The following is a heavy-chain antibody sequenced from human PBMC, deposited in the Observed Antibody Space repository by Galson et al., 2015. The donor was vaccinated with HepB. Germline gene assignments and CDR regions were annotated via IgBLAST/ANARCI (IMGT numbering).Heavy chain of an antibody. CDR3: ARDILGSDRDWDGMDV. Sequence: SLRLSCAASGFTFSSYAMHWVRQAPGKGLEWVAVISYDGSNKYYADSVKGRFTISRDNSKNTLYLQMNSLRAEDTAVYYCARDILGSDRDWDGMDVWGQGTTVTVSS. J-gene: IGHJ6*02. CDR1: GFTFSSYA. CDR2: ISYDGSNK. V-gene: IGHV3-30*04. D-gene: IGHD3/OR15-3a*01.